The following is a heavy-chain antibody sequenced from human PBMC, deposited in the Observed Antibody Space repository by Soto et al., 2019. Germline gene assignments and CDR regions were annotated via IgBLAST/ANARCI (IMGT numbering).Heavy chain of an antibody. CDR3: AKVFYYYDSSGYYYFDY. D-gene: IGHD3-22*01. J-gene: IGHJ4*02. CDR1: GFTFSSYA. CDR2: ISGSGSTI. V-gene: IGHV3-23*01. Sequence: GGSLRLSCAASGFTFSSYAVSWVRQAPGKGPEWISSISGSGSTIYYADSVKGRFTISRDNSKNTLYLQMSSLRAEDTAVYYCAKVFYYYDSSGYYYFDYWSQGTLVTSPQ.